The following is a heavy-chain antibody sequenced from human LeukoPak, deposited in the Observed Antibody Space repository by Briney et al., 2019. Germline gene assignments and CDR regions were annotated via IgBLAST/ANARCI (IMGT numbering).Heavy chain of an antibody. CDR1: GGSISSSSYY. V-gene: IGHV4-39*01. Sequence: SETLSLTCTVSGGSISSSSYYWGWIRKPPGRGLEWIGSIYYSGSTYYNPSLKSRVTISVDTSKNQFSLKLSSVTAADTAVYYCARPRDGYNSVFDYWGQGTLVTVSS. CDR2: IYYSGST. D-gene: IGHD5-24*01. J-gene: IGHJ4*02. CDR3: ARPRDGYNSVFDY.